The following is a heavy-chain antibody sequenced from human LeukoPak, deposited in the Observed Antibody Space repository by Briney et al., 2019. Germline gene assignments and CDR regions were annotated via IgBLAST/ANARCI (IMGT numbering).Heavy chain of an antibody. D-gene: IGHD6-19*01. Sequence: ASVKVSCKASGHTFTGYYMHWVRLAPGQGLEWMGWINPNSGGTNYAQKFQGRVTMTRDTSISTAYMELSRLRSDDTAVYYCARDQWLVGFDYWGQGTLVTVSS. CDR1: GHTFTGYY. J-gene: IGHJ4*02. CDR3: ARDQWLVGFDY. V-gene: IGHV1-2*02. CDR2: INPNSGGT.